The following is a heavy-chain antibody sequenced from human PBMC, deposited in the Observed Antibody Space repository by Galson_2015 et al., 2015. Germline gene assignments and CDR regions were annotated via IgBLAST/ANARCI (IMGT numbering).Heavy chain of an antibody. Sequence: SVKVSCKASGGTFSSYAISWVRQAPGQGLEWMGGIIPIFGTANYAQKFQGRVTITADKSTSTAYMELSSLRSEDTAVYYCARDVGFDCSSTSCPPSYYFDYWGQGTLVTVSS. D-gene: IGHD2-2*01. V-gene: IGHV1-69*06. CDR1: GGTFSSYA. CDR3: ARDVGFDCSSTSCPPSYYFDY. J-gene: IGHJ4*02. CDR2: IIPIFGTA.